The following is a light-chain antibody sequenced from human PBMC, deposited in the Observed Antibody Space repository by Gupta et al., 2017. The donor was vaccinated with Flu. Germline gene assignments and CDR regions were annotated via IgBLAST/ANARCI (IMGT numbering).Light chain of an antibody. Sequence: DIQMTQSPSSLSASVGDRVTITCRASQSISIYLNWYQQKPGKAPKLLIYAASSLQSGVPSRFSGSGSGTDFTLTISSLQPEDSATYYCQQSYSSPGYTFGQGTKLEIK. V-gene: IGKV1-39*01. CDR1: QSISIY. CDR3: QQSYSSPGYT. CDR2: AAS. J-gene: IGKJ2*01.